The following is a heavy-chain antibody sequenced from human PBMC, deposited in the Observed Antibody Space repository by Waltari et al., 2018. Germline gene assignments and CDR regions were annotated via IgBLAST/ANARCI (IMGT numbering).Heavy chain of an antibody. CDR3: ARPVVVREIDAFDN. D-gene: IGHD3-22*01. V-gene: IGHV1-46*01. CDR1: GYTFTIDY. CDR2: LNPSGGST. J-gene: IGHJ3*02. Sequence: QVQLVQSGAEVKKPGPSVTVSCKASGYTFTIDYMPWVRQAPGQGLEWMGILNPSGGSTSYAQKFQGRVTMTRDTSTSTVYMELSSLRAEDTAVYYCARPVVVREIDAFDNWGQGTMVTVSS.